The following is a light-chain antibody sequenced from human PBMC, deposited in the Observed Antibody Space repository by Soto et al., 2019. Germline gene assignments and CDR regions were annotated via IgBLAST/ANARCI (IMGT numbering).Light chain of an antibody. CDR2: GAS. CDR1: QSVSSN. CDR3: QQYNNWPPGT. V-gene: IGKV3-15*01. Sequence: EIVMTQSPATLSVSPGERATLSCRASQSVSSNLAWYQQKPVQAPRLLIYGASTRATGIPAKFSGSGSGTEITLTISSLQSEDFAVYYCQQYNNWPPGTFGQGTKVEIK. J-gene: IGKJ1*01.